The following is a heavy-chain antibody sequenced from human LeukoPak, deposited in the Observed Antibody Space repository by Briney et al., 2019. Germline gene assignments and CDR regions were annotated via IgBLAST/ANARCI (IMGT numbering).Heavy chain of an antibody. V-gene: IGHV3-23*01. CDR3: AKSVRRYYDSSGFDF. D-gene: IGHD3-22*01. J-gene: IGHJ4*02. CDR1: GFTFSSYA. CDR2: IRGSGGST. Sequence: GGSLRLSCAASGFTFSSYAMNWVRQAPGKGLEWVSGIRGSGGSTYYTDSVKGRFTISRDNSKNTVYLQMNSLRAEDTAVYYCAKSVRRYYDSSGFDFWGQGTLVTVSS.